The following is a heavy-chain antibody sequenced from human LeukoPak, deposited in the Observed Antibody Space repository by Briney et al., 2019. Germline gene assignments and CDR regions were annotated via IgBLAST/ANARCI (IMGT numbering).Heavy chain of an antibody. D-gene: IGHD2-15*01. Sequence: PSETLSLTCTVSGGSISSGGYYWSWICQHPGKGLEWIGYIYYSGSTYYNPSLKSRVTISVDTSKNQFSLKLSSVTAADTAVYYCARVPGGYCSGGSCYAYNWFDPWGQGTLVTVSS. CDR2: IYYSGST. CDR1: GGSISSGGYY. CDR3: ARVPGGYCSGGSCYAYNWFDP. J-gene: IGHJ5*02. V-gene: IGHV4-31*03.